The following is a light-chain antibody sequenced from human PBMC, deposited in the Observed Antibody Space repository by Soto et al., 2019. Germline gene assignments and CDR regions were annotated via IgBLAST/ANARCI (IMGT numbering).Light chain of an antibody. Sequence: EIVLTQSPGNLSLSPGERATLSCRASQSVSSSYLAWYQQKPGQAPRLLIYGASSRATGIPDRFSGSGSGTDFTLTISRLEPEDFAVYYCSHYGTSVPYTFGQGTRLEIK. CDR1: QSVSSSY. CDR2: GAS. J-gene: IGKJ5*01. CDR3: SHYGTSVPYT. V-gene: IGKV3-20*01.